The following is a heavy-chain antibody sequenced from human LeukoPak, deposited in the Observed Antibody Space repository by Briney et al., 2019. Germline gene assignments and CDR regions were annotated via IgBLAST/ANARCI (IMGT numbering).Heavy chain of an antibody. D-gene: IGHD7-27*01. J-gene: IGHJ3*02. CDR1: GGSISSHY. Sequence: PSETLSLTCTVSGGSISSHYWNWIRQPPGKGLEWIGYIYYSGGTNYNPSLKSRVTISVDTSKNQFSLKLSSVTAADTAVYYCARRSPGEAFDIWGQGTMGTVSS. CDR2: IYYSGGT. CDR3: ARRSPGEAFDI. V-gene: IGHV4-59*11.